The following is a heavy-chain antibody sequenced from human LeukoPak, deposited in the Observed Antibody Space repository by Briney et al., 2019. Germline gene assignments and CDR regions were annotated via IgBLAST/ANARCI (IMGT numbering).Heavy chain of an antibody. CDR2: ISSSGNTI. Sequence: GGSLRLSCAATGFTFSDYYMAWIRQAPGKGLEWVSYISSSGNTIYYADSVQGRFTISRDNAKNSVHLQMDSLRAEDTAVYYCATQQPYSPTPDAFNLWGQGTMVTVSS. CDR1: GFTFSDYY. V-gene: IGHV3-11*01. D-gene: IGHD5-18*01. J-gene: IGHJ3*01. CDR3: ATQQPYSPTPDAFNL.